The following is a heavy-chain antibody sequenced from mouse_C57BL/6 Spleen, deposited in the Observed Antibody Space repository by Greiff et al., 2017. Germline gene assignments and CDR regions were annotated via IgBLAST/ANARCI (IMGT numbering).Heavy chain of an antibody. CDR2: IDPSDSET. V-gene: IGHV1-52*01. J-gene: IGHJ4*01. Sequence: QVQLQQPGAELVRPGSSVKLSCKASGYTFTSYWMHWVKQRPIQGLEWIGNIDPSDSETHYNQKFKDKATLTVDKSSSTAYMQLSSLTSEDSAVYYCATGSSSGPYDAMDYWGQGTSVTVSS. CDR1: GYTFTSYW. D-gene: IGHD3-2*02. CDR3: ATGSSSGPYDAMDY.